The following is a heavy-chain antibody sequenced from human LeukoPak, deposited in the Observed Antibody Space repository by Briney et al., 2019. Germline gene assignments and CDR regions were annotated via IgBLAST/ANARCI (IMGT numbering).Heavy chain of an antibody. V-gene: IGHV6-1*01. CDR2: TYYRSKWYY. Sequence: SQTLSLTCAISGDSVSSNSDAWNWIRQSPSRGLEWLGRTYYRSKWYYDYAVAVKSRISINPDTSKNQFSLKLSSVTAADTAVYYCARHYDILTGYYRRYTGWFDPWGQGTLVTVSS. J-gene: IGHJ5*02. CDR1: GDSVSSNSDA. CDR3: ARHYDILTGYYRRYTGWFDP. D-gene: IGHD3-9*01.